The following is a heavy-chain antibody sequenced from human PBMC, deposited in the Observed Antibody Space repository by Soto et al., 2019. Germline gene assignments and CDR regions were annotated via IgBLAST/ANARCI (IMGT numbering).Heavy chain of an antibody. V-gene: IGHV3-30*18. CDR2: ISYDGSNK. CDR3: AKDRQSGGSGSYYYGMDV. D-gene: IGHD3-10*01. J-gene: IGHJ6*02. Sequence: GGSLRLSCAASGFTFSSYGMHWVRQAPGKGLEWVAVISYDGSNKYYADSVKGRFTISRDNSKNTLYLQMNSLRAEDTAVYYCAKDRQSGGSGSYYYGMDVWGQGTTVTVSS. CDR1: GFTFSSYG.